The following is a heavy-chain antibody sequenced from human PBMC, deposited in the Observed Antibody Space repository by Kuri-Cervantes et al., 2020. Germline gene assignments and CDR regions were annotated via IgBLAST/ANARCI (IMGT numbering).Heavy chain of an antibody. CDR1: GFTFSSYW. D-gene: IGHD3-10*01. Sequence: ETLSLTCAASGFTFSSYWMHWVRQAPGKGLVWVSRINSDGSSTSYADSVKGRFTNSRDNAKNTLYLQMNSLRAEDTAVYYCARGGAKGFKGLDYWGQGTLVTVSS. CDR3: ARGGAKGFKGLDY. J-gene: IGHJ4*02. V-gene: IGHV3-74*01. CDR2: INSDGSST.